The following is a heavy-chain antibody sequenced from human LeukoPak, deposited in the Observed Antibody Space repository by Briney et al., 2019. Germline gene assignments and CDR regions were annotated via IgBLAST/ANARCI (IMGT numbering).Heavy chain of an antibody. CDR2: IRYDGSNK. CDR3: AKDFAGGGYCSSTSCYRLYYFDY. J-gene: IGHJ4*02. Sequence: GGSLRLSCAASGFTFSSYGMHWVRQAPGKGLEWVAFIRYDGSNKYYADSVKGRFTISRDNSKNTLYLQMNSLRAEDTAVYYCAKDFAGGGYCSSTSCYRLYYFDYWGQGTLVTVSS. D-gene: IGHD2-2*01. CDR1: GFTFSSYG. V-gene: IGHV3-30*02.